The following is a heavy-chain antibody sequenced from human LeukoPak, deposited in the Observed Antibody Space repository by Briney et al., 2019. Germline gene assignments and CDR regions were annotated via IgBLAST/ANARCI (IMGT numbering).Heavy chain of an antibody. D-gene: IGHD2-15*01. J-gene: IGHJ6*02. CDR2: IYYSGST. V-gene: IGHV4-31*03. CDR3: ARDGVVAATRSYYYGMDV. Sequence: PSETLSLTCTVSGGSISSGGYYWSWIRQHPGKGLEWIGYIYYSGSTYYNPSLKSRVTISVDTSKNQFSLKLSSVTAADTAVYYCARDGVVAATRSYYYGMDVWGQGTTVTVSS. CDR1: GGSISSGGYY.